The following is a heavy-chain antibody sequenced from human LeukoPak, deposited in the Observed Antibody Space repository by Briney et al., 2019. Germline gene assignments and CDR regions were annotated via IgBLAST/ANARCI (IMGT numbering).Heavy chain of an antibody. Sequence: SETLSLTCTVSGGSISSYYWSWIRQPPGKGLEWIGYIYYSGSTNYNPSLKSRVTMSVGTSKNQFSLKLSSVTAADTAVYYCARDYGSRQQWLVGWFDPWGQGTLVTVSS. CDR1: GGSISSYY. CDR3: ARDYGSRQQWLVGWFDP. CDR2: IYYSGST. J-gene: IGHJ5*02. D-gene: IGHD6-19*01. V-gene: IGHV4-59*12.